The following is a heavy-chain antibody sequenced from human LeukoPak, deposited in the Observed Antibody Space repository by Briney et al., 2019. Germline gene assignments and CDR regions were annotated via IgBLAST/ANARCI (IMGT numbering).Heavy chain of an antibody. V-gene: IGHV4-39*01. J-gene: IGHJ4*02. CDR3: ARRGGRGYSGYEYYFDY. D-gene: IGHD5-12*01. CDR1: GGSFSSSSYS. Sequence: PLETLSLTCTVSGGSFSSSSYSWGWVRQPPGKGLEWIGSIYYSGSTYYNPSLKSRVTISVDTSKNQFSLKLSSVTAADTAVYYCARRGGRGYSGYEYYFDYWGQGTLVTVSS. CDR2: IYYSGST.